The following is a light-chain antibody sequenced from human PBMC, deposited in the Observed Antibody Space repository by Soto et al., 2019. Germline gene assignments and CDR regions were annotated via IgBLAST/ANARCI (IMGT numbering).Light chain of an antibody. J-gene: IGKJ1*01. CDR3: QQYFKSPWT. Sequence: IVLTQSPGTLSLSPGDRATLSCGASQTVSGNYLAWYQQKPGQVPRLLIYGASSRAIGIPDRCSGSGSGTDFALTISRLEHEDFAVYYCQQYFKSPWTFGQGTKVEIK. V-gene: IGKV3-20*01. CDR2: GAS. CDR1: QTVSGNY.